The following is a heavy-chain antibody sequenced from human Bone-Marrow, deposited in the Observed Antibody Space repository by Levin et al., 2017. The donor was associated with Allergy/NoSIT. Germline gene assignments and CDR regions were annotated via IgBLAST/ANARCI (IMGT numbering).Heavy chain of an antibody. Sequence: SVKVSCKASGGTFRSYAITWVRQAPGLGLEWVGGIVPMFGTPNCAQNFQARVTITADESTNTAYMELRGLTSEDTAVYYCAREGSDTAGYYAFWGQGTRVTVSS. CDR2: IVPMFGTP. V-gene: IGHV1-69*13. CDR3: AREGSDTAGYYAF. D-gene: IGHD3-22*01. CDR1: GGTFRSYA. J-gene: IGHJ4*02.